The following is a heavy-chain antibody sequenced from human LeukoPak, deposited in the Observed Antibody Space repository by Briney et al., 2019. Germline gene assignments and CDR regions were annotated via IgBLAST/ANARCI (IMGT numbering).Heavy chain of an antibody. CDR1: GFTVSSNY. D-gene: IGHD3-10*01. Sequence: GGSLRLPCAASGFTVSSNYMSGVRQAPGEGLEWVSVIYSGGSTYYADSVKGRFTISRDNFKNTLYLQMNSLRAEDTAVYYCATASHYYDSGSRSEAFDIWGQGTMVTVSS. V-gene: IGHV3-53*01. CDR2: IYSGGST. J-gene: IGHJ3*02. CDR3: ATASHYYDSGSRSEAFDI.